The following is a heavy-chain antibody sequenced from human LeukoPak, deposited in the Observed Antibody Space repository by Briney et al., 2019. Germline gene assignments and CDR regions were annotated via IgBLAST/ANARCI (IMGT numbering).Heavy chain of an antibody. V-gene: IGHV1-18*01. D-gene: IGHD2-15*01. CDR3: ARVNCNGGSCYFEYFQH. CDR1: GYTFTSYG. J-gene: IGHJ1*01. Sequence: ASVKVSCKASGYTFTSYGISWVRQAPGQGLEWMRWISAYNGNTNYAQKLQGRVTMTTDTSTSTAYMELRSLRSDDTAVYYCARVNCNGGSCYFEYFQHWGQGTLVTVSS. CDR2: ISAYNGNT.